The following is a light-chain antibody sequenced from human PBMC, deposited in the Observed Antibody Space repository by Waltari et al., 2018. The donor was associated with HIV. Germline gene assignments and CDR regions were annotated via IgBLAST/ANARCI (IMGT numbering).Light chain of an antibody. Sequence: DIQMTQSPSTLSASVGDRVTMTCRASQDISRWLAWYQQKPGRAPRLLIYMTSSLENGAPSRFSGSGTGTEFTLAISNLHPDDFATYYCQPYGFYPFTFGPGTMVDVK. CDR3: QPYGFYPFT. V-gene: IGKV1-5*03. J-gene: IGKJ3*01. CDR1: QDISRW. CDR2: MTS.